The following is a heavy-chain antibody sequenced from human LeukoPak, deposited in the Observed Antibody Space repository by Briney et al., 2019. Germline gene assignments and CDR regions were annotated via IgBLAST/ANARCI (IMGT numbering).Heavy chain of an antibody. CDR1: GYTFTSYG. D-gene: IGHD3-3*01. Sequence: ASVKVSCKASGYTFTSYGISWVRQAPGQGLEWMGWISAYNGNTNYAQKLQGRVTMTTDTSTSTAYMELSSLRSEDTAVYYCGGQRYYDFWSGYYLDYWGQGTLVTVSS. CDR2: ISAYNGNT. J-gene: IGHJ4*02. V-gene: IGHV1-18*01. CDR3: GGQRYYDFWSGYYLDY.